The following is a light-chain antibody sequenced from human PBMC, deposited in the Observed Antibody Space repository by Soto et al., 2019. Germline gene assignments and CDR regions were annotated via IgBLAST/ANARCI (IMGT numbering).Light chain of an antibody. CDR1: SSDVGAYNL. V-gene: IGLV2-14*01. Sequence: QSALTQPASVSGSPGQSITISCTGTSSDVGAYNLVSWYQHHPGKAPKLLISEVSNRPSGVSDRFSGSKSGNMASLAISGLQAEDEADYYCASLTTTSFVFGTGTKVTVL. CDR2: EVS. CDR3: ASLTTTSFV. J-gene: IGLJ1*01.